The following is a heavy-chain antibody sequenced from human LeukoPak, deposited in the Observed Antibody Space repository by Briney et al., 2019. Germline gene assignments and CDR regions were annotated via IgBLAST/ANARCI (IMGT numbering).Heavy chain of an antibody. J-gene: IGHJ4*02. D-gene: IGHD5-12*01. CDR3: ARAAYYGGYAFDY. CDR1: GGSISSSNW. CDR2: IYHSGST. V-gene: IGHV4-4*02. Sequence: PSGTLSLTCAVSGGSISSSNWWSWIRQPPGKGLEWIGEIYHSGSTNYNPSLKSRVTISVDKSKTQFSLKLSSVTAADTAVYYCARAAYYGGYAFDYWGQGTLVTVSS.